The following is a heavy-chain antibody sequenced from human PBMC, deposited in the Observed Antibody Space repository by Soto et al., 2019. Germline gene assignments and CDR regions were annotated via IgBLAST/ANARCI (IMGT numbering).Heavy chain of an antibody. CDR2: VHHSWGS. V-gene: IGHV4-59*08. Sequence: QVQLQESGPGLVKPSETMSLSCTVSGGSISSYYWSWFRQSPGKRMEWIGYVHHSWGSSYNPSLQRXVXXSLDTSKSQFSLKVTSVTATDTAVYYCARQGFGPLHGLVDVWGQGTTVTVSS. J-gene: IGHJ6*02. D-gene: IGHD3-10*01. CDR3: ARQGFGPLHGLVDV. CDR1: GGSISSYY.